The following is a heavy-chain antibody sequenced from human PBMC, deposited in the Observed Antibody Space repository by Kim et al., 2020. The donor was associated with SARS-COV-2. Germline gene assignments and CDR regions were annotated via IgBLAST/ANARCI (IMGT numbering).Heavy chain of an antibody. CDR1: GFTFSSYG. V-gene: IGHV3-30*18. CDR2: ISYDGSNT. CDR3: AKDVDIGELLYYYYYGMAV. D-gene: IGHD3-10*01. Sequence: GGSLRLSCAASGFTFSSYGMHWVRQAPGKGLEWVAVISYDGSNTYYADSVKGRFTISRDNSKNTLYLQMNSLRAEDTAVYYCAKDVDIGELLYYYYYGMAVGGQGTTVTFPS. J-gene: IGHJ6*02.